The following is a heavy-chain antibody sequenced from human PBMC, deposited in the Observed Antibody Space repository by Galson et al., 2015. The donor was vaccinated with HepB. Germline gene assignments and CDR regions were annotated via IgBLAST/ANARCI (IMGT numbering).Heavy chain of an antibody. CDR3: ARPGKKSGSSLKAVDY. J-gene: IGHJ4*02. CDR2: IYPGDSDT. V-gene: IGHV5-51*01. CDR1: GYSFSTYW. Sequence: QSGAEVKKPGESLTISCKGSGYSFSTYWIGWVRQMPGKGLEWMGIIYPGDSDTRYSPSFQGQVTISADKSISTAYLQWSSLKASDTGMYYCARPGKKSGSSLKAVDYRGQGTLVTVSS. D-gene: IGHD3-10*01.